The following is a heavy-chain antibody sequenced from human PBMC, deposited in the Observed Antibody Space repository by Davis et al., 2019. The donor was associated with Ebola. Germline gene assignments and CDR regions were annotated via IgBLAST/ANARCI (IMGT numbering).Heavy chain of an antibody. CDR3: AKSPYSNSWSFDY. D-gene: IGHD6-6*01. CDR1: GFTFSSYG. Sequence: GESLKISCAASGFTFSSYGMHWVRQAPGKGLEWVAFIRDDGSDKNYADSVKGRFTIFRDNSMNTLYLQINSLRTEDTAVYYCAKSPYSNSWSFDYWGQGTLVTVSS. CDR2: IRDDGSDK. V-gene: IGHV3-30*02. J-gene: IGHJ4*02.